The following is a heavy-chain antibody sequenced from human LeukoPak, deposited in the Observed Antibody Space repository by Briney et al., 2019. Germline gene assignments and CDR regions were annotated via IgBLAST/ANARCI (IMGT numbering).Heavy chain of an antibody. J-gene: IGHJ4*02. D-gene: IGHD3-22*01. Sequence: PSQTLSLTCTVSGDSISSGDYYWSWIRQPAGKGLEWIGRIYTSGSTNYNPSLKSRVTMSVDTSKNQFSLKLSSVTAADTAVYYCARGTYYYDSSGYYYLGYFDYWGQGTLVTVSS. CDR3: ARGTYYYDSSGYYYLGYFDY. CDR2: IYTSGST. CDR1: GDSISSGDYY. V-gene: IGHV4-61*02.